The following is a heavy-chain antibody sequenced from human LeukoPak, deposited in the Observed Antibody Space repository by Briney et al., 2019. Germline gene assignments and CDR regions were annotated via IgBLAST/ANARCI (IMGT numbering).Heavy chain of an antibody. CDR2: IYYSGST. D-gene: IGHD2-15*01. J-gene: IGHJ4*02. V-gene: IGHV4-30-4*01. Sequence: SETLSLTCTVSGGSISSGDYCWSWIRQPPGKGLEWIGYIYYSGSTYYNPSLKSRVTISVDTSKNQFSLKLSSVTAADTAVYYCARGRGYCSGGSCYRAIFDYWGQGTLVTVSS. CDR3: ARGRGYCSGGSCYRAIFDY. CDR1: GGSISSGDYC.